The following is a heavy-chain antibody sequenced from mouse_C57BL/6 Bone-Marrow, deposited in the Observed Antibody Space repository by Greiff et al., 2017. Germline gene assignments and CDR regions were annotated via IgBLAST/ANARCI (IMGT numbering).Heavy chain of an antibody. CDR1: GYTFTSYG. CDR2: IYPRSGNT. D-gene: IGHD2-4*01. Sequence: QVQLKESGAELARPGASVKLSCKASGYTFTSYGISWVKQRTGQGLEWIGEIYPRSGNTYYNEKFKGKATLTADKSSSTAYMELRSLTSEDSAVFFCANYDYGDVWGTGTTVTVSS. CDR3: ANYDYGDV. V-gene: IGHV1-81*01. J-gene: IGHJ1*03.